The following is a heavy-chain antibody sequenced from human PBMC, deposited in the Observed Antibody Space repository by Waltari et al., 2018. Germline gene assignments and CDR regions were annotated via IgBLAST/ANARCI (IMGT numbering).Heavy chain of an antibody. D-gene: IGHD3-16*01. Sequence: QQESGPSLVKPSEPLSLTCTASYLSISSRSHSWGWIRLAPGKGLEWIGHIYYSGSSYHNPSLKSRITMSVDSSKNQFSLTLSSVTAADTAVYYCARVLIRTSGLNFDSWGQGSLVAVSS. CDR1: YLSISSRSHS. CDR2: IYYSGSS. J-gene: IGHJ4*02. V-gene: IGHV4-39*07. CDR3: ARVLIRTSGLNFDS.